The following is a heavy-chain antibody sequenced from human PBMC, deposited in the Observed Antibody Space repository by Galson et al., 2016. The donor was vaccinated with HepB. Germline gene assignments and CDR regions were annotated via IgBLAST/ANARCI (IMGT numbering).Heavy chain of an antibody. CDR3: AREDYGGDVGTPYYYYYAMDV. J-gene: IGHJ6*02. CDR1: GYTFTSYA. V-gene: IGHV1-18*01. CDR2: IAPDNGNA. D-gene: IGHD4-23*01. Sequence: SCKASGYTFTSYAITWVRQAPGQGLEWMGWIAPDNGNAVYAQRFQGRVTMTTHTSTRTAYMEVTSLRFDDTAVYYCAREDYGGDVGTPYYYYYAMDVWGQGTTVTVSS.